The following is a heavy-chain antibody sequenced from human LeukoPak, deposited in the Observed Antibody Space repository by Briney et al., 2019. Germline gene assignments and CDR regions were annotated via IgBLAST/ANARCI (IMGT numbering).Heavy chain of an antibody. V-gene: IGHV3-7*01. J-gene: IGHJ4*02. CDR3: ARGGYSFDY. CDR1: GFTLSGYW. CDR2: LHADGIER. D-gene: IGHD5-12*01. Sequence: GRSLRLSCAASGFTLSGYWMSWVRQAPGKGLEWVARLHADGIERYYVDPVKGRFTISRDNAKNSLHLQMYSLRLDGTAVYYCARGGYSFDYLGQGTLVTVSS.